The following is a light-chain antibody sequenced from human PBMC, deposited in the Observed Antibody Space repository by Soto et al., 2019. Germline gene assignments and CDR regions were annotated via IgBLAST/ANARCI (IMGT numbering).Light chain of an antibody. Sequence: EIVLTQSPGTLSLSPGDRATLSCRASQSVSSSYLAWYQQKPGQAPRLPIYDASNRATGIPARFSGSGSGTDFTLTISSLEPEDFAVYYCQQRSNWPLTFGGGTKVDIK. CDR1: QSVSSSY. CDR3: QQRSNWPLT. CDR2: DAS. J-gene: IGKJ4*01. V-gene: IGKV3-11*01.